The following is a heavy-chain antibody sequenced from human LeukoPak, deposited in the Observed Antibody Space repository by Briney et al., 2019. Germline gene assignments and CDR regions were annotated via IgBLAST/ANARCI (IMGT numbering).Heavy chain of an antibody. CDR3: ARQTTWIQLRPYYYYYMDV. D-gene: IGHD5-18*01. CDR1: GRSFSGYY. Sequence: SETLSLTCAVYGRSFSGYYWSWIRQPPGKGLEWIGEINHSGSTNYNPSLKSRVTISVDTSKNQFSLKLSSVTAADTAVYYCARQTTWIQLRPYYYYYMDVWGKGTTVTVSS. J-gene: IGHJ6*03. V-gene: IGHV4-34*01. CDR2: INHSGST.